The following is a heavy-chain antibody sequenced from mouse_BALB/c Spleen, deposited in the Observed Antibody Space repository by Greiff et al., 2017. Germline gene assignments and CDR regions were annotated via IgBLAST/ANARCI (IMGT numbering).Heavy chain of an antibody. CDR1: GFTFSSYA. J-gene: IGHJ4*01. D-gene: IGHD2-2*01. Sequence: EVQLVESGGGLVKPGGSLKLSCAASGFTFSSYAMSWVRQTPEKRLEWVASISSGGSTYYPDSVKGRFTISRDNARNILYLQMSSLRSEDTAMYYCARGLGYDGYAMDYWGQGTSVTVSS. CDR3: ARGLGYDGYAMDY. V-gene: IGHV5-6-5*01. CDR2: ISSGGST.